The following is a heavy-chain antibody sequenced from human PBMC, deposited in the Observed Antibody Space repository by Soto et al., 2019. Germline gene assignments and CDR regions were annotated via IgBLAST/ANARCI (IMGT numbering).Heavy chain of an antibody. Sequence: LRLSCAASGFTFDDYAMHWVRQAPGKGLEWVSGISWNSGSIGYADSVKGRFTISRDNAKNSLYLQMNSLRAEDTALYYCAKGGVWFGELLRSYFDYWGQGTLVTVPS. CDR1: GFTFDDYA. D-gene: IGHD3-10*01. V-gene: IGHV3-9*01. CDR2: ISWNSGSI. CDR3: AKGGVWFGELLRSYFDY. J-gene: IGHJ4*02.